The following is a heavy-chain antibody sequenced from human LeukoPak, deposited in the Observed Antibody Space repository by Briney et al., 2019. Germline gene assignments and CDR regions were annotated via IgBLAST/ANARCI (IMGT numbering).Heavy chain of an antibody. Sequence: GASVKVSCKASGYTFTSYGISWVRQAPGQGLEWMGWINPNSGGTNYAQKFQGRVTMTRDTSISTAYMELSRLRSDDTAVYYCARDREWEPLLPGDYWGQGTLVTVSS. CDR2: INPNSGGT. CDR3: ARDREWEPLLPGDY. V-gene: IGHV1-2*02. J-gene: IGHJ4*02. D-gene: IGHD1-26*01. CDR1: GYTFTSYG.